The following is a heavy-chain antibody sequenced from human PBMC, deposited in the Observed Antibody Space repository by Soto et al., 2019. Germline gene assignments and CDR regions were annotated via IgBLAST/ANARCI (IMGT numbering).Heavy chain of an antibody. D-gene: IGHD4-17*01. CDR1: GGSFSGYY. CDR2: INHSGST. V-gene: IGHV4-34*01. J-gene: IGHJ6*03. Sequence: SETLSLTCAVYGGSFSGYYWSWIRQPPGKGLEWIGEINHSGSTKYNPSLKSRVTISVDTSKNQFSLKLTSVTAADTAVYYCARDAVYGDGEDYYYYYMDVWAKGTTVTVSS. CDR3: ARDAVYGDGEDYYYYYMDV.